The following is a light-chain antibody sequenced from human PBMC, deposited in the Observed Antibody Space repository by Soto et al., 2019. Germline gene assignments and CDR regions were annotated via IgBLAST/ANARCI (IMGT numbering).Light chain of an antibody. J-gene: IGLJ2*01. V-gene: IGLV7-46*01. CDR3: FLSYTGGRV. Sequence: QAVVTQEPSLTVSPGGTVTLTCGSCTGAVTSDHYPYWFQQKPGQAPKILIYDTYNRHAWTPTRFSGSLLGGKAALTLSGAQPEDEADYYCFLSYTGGRVFGGGTKLTVL. CDR1: TGAVTSDHY. CDR2: DTY.